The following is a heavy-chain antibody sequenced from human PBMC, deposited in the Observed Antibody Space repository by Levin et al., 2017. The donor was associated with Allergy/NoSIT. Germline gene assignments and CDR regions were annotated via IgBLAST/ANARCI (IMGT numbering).Heavy chain of an antibody. CDR1: GYTFTSYG. Sequence: ASVKVSCKASGYTFTSYGISWVRQAPGQGLEWMGWISAYNGNTNYAQKLQGRVTMTTDTSTSTAYMELRSLRSDDTAVYYCARVISDLPSQVWFDPWGQGTLVTVSS. V-gene: IGHV1-18*01. CDR3: ARVISDLPSQVWFDP. CDR2: ISAYNGNT. D-gene: IGHD3-3*01. J-gene: IGHJ5*02.